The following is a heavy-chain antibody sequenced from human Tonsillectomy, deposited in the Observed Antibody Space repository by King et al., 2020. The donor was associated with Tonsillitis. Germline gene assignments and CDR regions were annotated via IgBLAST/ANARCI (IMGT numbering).Heavy chain of an antibody. D-gene: IGHD6-6*01. CDR2: LSYDGSNK. CDR3: AKDHGSSSSGTLYYYYYYMDV. J-gene: IGHJ6*03. V-gene: IGHV3-30*18. CDR1: GFTFSSDC. Sequence: QLVQSGGGVVQPGRSLRLSCAASGFTFSSDCMHWVRQAPGKGLEVVAVLSYDGSNKYYADSVKGRFTISRENSKNTLYLQMNSLRAEDTAVYYCAKDHGSSSSGTLYYYYYYMDVWGKGTTVTVSS.